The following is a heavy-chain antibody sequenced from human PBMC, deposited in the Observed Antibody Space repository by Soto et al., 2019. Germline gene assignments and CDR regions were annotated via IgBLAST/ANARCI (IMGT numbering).Heavy chain of an antibody. CDR3: HGYGY. CDR1: GFTVSSSNY. D-gene: IGHD5-12*01. V-gene: IGHV3-53*01. Sequence: EVQLVESGGGLIQPGGSLRLSCVVSGFTVSSSNYMSWVRQAPGKGLEWVSVIYTGGTTYYADSVKGRFTISRDNSKNTLYLQMNSLRAEDTAVYYCHGYGYWGQVTLVTVSS. CDR2: IYTGGTT. J-gene: IGHJ4*02.